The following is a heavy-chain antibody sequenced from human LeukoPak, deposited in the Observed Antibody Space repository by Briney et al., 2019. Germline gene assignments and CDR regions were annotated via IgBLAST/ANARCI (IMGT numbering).Heavy chain of an antibody. CDR3: AHYGDYRFMYYFDH. Sequence: SGPTLVNPTQTLTLTCTFSGFSLSSTGVGVGWIRQPPGKALEWLALIYWDDNKLYSPSLKSRLTITKDTSKNQVVLRMTNMDPVDTATYYCAHYGDYRFMYYFDHWGQGTLVTVSS. CDR1: GFSLSSTGVG. CDR2: IYWDDNK. V-gene: IGHV2-5*02. J-gene: IGHJ4*02. D-gene: IGHD4-17*01.